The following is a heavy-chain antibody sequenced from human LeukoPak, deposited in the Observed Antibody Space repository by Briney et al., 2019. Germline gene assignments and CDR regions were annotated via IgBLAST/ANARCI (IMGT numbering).Heavy chain of an antibody. V-gene: IGHV3-33*06. D-gene: IGHD6-13*01. Sequence: GGSLRLSCAASGFTFSSYGMHWVRQAPGKGLEWVAVIWYDGSNKYYADSVKGRFTISRDNSKNTLYLQMNSLRAEDTAVYYCAKIAGTRGDASDIWGQGTMVTVSS. CDR1: GFTFSSYG. J-gene: IGHJ3*02. CDR3: AKIAGTRGDASDI. CDR2: IWYDGSNK.